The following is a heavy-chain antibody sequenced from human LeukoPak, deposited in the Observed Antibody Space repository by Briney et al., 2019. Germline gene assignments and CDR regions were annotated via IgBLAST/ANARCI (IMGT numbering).Heavy chain of an antibody. CDR3: ARDLWNFYDSSGYYRDFDS. Sequence: ASVKVSCKATSGISWVRQAPGQGPEWMGWIGSYEGDTYYAQKFQGRVTVTTDTSTSTAYMELRSLRSDDTAVYYCARDLWNFYDSSGYYRDFDSWGQGTLVTISS. CDR1: TSG. CDR2: IGSYEGDT. D-gene: IGHD3-22*01. J-gene: IGHJ5*01. V-gene: IGHV1-18*01.